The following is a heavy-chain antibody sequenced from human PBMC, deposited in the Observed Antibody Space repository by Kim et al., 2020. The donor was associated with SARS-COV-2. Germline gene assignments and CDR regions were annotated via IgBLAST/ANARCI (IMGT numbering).Heavy chain of an antibody. CDR3: ARDRHITMARGGTIYYYV. V-gene: IGHV3-53*01. D-gene: IGHD3-10*01. CDR1: GFSVSSNY. J-gene: IGHJ6*01. Sequence: GGSLRLSCAASGFSVSSNYMSWVRQAPGKGLEWVSAIYSGGTTYYAASAKGRFTISRDNYKNKPHHQMISLIAEDTAAVYCARDRHITMARGGTIYYYV. CDR2: IYSGGTT.